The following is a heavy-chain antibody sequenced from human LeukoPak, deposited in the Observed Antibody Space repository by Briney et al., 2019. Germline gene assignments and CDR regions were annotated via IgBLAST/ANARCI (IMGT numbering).Heavy chain of an antibody. CDR1: GFTFSSYW. CDR2: IRGDGGTT. CDR3: AREGMVRGVIPDY. J-gene: IGHJ4*02. D-gene: IGHD3-10*01. V-gene: IGHV3-74*01. Sequence: GGSLRLSCAASGFTFSSYWMHWVRQAPGKGVEWVSRIRGDGGTTSYADSVRGRFTISRDNSKNTLYLQMNSLRAEDTAVYYCAREGMVRGVIPDYWGQGTLVTVSS.